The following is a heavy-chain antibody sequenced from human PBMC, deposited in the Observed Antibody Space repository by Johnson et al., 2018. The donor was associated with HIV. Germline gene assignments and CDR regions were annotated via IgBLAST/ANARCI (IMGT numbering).Heavy chain of an antibody. J-gene: IGHJ3*02. CDR1: GFTFSSYA. CDR2: ISGSGGCT. V-gene: IGHV3-23*04. Sequence: VQVVESGRGVVQPGRSLRLSCAASGFTFSSYAMHWVRQAPGKGLEWVSAISGSGGCTYYADSVKGRFTISRDKSKNTLYLQMNSLRAEDTAVYYCARGGSSRNPAFDIWGQGTMVTVSS. D-gene: IGHD1-26*01. CDR3: ARGGSSRNPAFDI.